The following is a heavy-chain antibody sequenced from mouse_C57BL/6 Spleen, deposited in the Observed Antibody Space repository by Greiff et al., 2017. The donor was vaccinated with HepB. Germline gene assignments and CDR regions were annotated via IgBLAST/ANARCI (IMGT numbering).Heavy chain of an antibody. V-gene: IGHV14-4*01. CDR3: TTCYGYDGYYFDY. D-gene: IGHD2-2*01. J-gene: IGHJ2*01. CDR2: IDPENGDT. Sequence: VQLQQSGAELVRPGASVKLSCTASGFNIKDDYMHWVKQRPEQGLEWIGWIDPENGDTEYASKFQGKATITADTSSNTAYLQLSSLTSEDTAVYYCTTCYGYDGYYFDYGGQGTTLTVSS. CDR1: GFNIKDDY.